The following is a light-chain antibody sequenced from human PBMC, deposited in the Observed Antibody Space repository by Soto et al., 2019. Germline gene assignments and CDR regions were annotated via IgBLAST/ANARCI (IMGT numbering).Light chain of an antibody. V-gene: IGKV1-5*03. CDR1: QTISSW. Sequence: DIQMTQSPSTLSGSVGDRVTITCRASQTISSWLAWYLQKPGKAPKVLIYKTSSLESGVPSRFSGSGSGTEFTLTISSLQPDDLATYYCLQYNSYWTFGQGTKVDIK. J-gene: IGKJ1*01. CDR2: KTS. CDR3: LQYNSYWT.